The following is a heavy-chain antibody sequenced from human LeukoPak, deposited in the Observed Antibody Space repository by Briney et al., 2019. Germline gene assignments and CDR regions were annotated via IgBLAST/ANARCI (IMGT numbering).Heavy chain of an antibody. CDR1: GGTFSSYA. Sequence: ASVKVSCKASGGTFSSYAISWVRQAPGQGLEWMGGIIPIFGTANYALKFQGRVTITADKSTSTAYMELSSLRSEDTAVYYCARREGSWFGGGDYYYGMDVWGKGTTVTVSS. V-gene: IGHV1-69*06. D-gene: IGHD3-10*01. J-gene: IGHJ6*04. CDR3: ARREGSWFGGGDYYYGMDV. CDR2: IIPIFGTA.